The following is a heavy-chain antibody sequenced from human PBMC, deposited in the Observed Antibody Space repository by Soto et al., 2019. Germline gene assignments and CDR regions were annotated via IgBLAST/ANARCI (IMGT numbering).Heavy chain of an antibody. J-gene: IGHJ5*02. D-gene: IGHD3-9*01. CDR1: GGSISSGDYY. CDR2: IYYSGST. CDR3: AXDRPYYDILTGPSGFDP. V-gene: IGHV4-30-4*01. Sequence: PSETLSLTCTVSGGSISSGDYYWSWIRQPPGKGLEWIGYIYYSGSTYYNPSLKSRVTISVDTSKNQFSLKLSSVTAADTAVYYCAXDRPYYDILTGPSGFDPWGQGTLVTVSS.